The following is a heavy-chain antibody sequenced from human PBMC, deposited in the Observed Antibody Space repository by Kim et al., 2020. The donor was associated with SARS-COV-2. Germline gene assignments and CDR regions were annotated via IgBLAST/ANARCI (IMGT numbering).Heavy chain of an antibody. V-gene: IGHV1-2*02. Sequence: ASVKVSCKASGYTFTGYYMHWVRQAPGQGLEWMGWINPNSGGTNYAQKFQGRVTMTRDTSISTAYMELSRLRSDDTAVYYCARDTVTARRYCSGGSCYSMGDYWGQGTLVTVSS. CDR1: GYTFTGYY. CDR3: ARDTVTARRYCSGGSCYSMGDY. J-gene: IGHJ4*02. D-gene: IGHD2-15*01. CDR2: INPNSGGT.